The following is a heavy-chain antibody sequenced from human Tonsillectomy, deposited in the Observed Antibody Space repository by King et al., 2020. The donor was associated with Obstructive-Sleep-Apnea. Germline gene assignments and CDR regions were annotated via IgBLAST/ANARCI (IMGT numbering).Heavy chain of an antibody. V-gene: IGHV3-21*01. Sequence: VQLVESGGGLVKPGGSLRLSCVASGFTFSTYSINWVRQAPGKGLEWVSSISSSSSYLYYADSVKGRFTISRDNAKNSLYLQINSLRAEDTAVYYCVRDYSVVSGLDVWGQGTTVTVSS. D-gene: IGHD2-15*01. J-gene: IGHJ6*02. CDR1: GFTFSTYS. CDR2: ISSSSSYL. CDR3: VRDYSVVSGLDV.